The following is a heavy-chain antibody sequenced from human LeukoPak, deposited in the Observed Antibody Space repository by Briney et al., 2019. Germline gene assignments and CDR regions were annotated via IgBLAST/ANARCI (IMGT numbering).Heavy chain of an antibody. J-gene: IGHJ3*02. D-gene: IGHD3-22*01. Sequence: GRSLRLSCAASGFTFSSYAMHWVRQAPGKGLEWVAVISYGGSNKYYADSVKGRFTISRDNSKNTLYLQMNSLRAEDTAVYYCARVRVRYCDSPFGAFDIWGQGTMVTVSS. V-gene: IGHV3-30-3*01. CDR1: GFTFSSYA. CDR3: ARVRVRYCDSPFGAFDI. CDR2: ISYGGSNK.